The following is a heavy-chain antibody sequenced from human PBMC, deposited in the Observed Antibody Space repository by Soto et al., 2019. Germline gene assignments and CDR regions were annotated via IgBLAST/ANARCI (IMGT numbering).Heavy chain of an antibody. CDR3: ARSDGRY. CDR1: GGSIISGGYS. CDR2: IYYSGST. Sequence: SETMSVTCAVSGGSIISGGYSWSWIRQPPGKGLEWIGYIYYSGSTNYNPSLKSRVTISVDTSKNQFSLKLSSVTAADTAVYYCARSDGRYWGQGTLVTVSS. J-gene: IGHJ4*02. V-gene: IGHV4-61*08.